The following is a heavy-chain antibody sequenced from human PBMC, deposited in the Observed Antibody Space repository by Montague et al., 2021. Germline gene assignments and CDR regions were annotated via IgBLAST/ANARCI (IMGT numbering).Heavy chain of an antibody. CDR1: GFTFDSYD. V-gene: IGHV3-21*01. D-gene: IGHD6-13*01. CDR3: ARDRAAAGS. Sequence: SLRLSCAGSGFTFDSYDMNWVRQAPGKGLEWVSSTSGRSTYIYYGDSMKGRVIISRDNAKNSLYLQMNSLRVEDTAIYYCARDRAAAGSWGHGTLVIVSP. CDR2: TSGRSTYI. J-gene: IGHJ5*01.